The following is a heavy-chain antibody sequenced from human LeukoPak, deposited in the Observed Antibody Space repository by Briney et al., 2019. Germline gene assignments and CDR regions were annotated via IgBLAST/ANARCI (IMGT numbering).Heavy chain of an antibody. Sequence: SSETLSLICAVYGGSFSGYNWSWIRQPPGKGLEWIGEINHSGSTNYNPSLKSRVTISVDTSKNQFSLKLSSVTAADTAVYYCASGAAADSGRDYWGQGTLVTVSS. CDR1: GGSFSGYN. J-gene: IGHJ4*02. CDR2: INHSGST. D-gene: IGHD6-13*01. CDR3: ASGAAADSGRDY. V-gene: IGHV4-34*01.